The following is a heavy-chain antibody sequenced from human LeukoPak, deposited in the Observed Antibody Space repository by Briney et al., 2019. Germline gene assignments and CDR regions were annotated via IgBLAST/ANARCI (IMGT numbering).Heavy chain of an antibody. D-gene: IGHD4-11*01. CDR1: GGSFSGYY. Sequence: PSETLSLTCAVYGGSFSGYYWSWIRQPPGKGLEWIGEINHSGSTNYNPSLKSRVTMSVDTSKNQFSLKLSSVTAADTAVYYCASLGIDTVTSPYYYYYMDVWGKGTTVTISS. J-gene: IGHJ6*03. CDR3: ASLGIDTVTSPYYYYYMDV. V-gene: IGHV4-34*01. CDR2: INHSGST.